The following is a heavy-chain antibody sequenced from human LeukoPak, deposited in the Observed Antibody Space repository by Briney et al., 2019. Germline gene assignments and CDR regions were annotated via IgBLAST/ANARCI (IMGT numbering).Heavy chain of an antibody. Sequence: GGSLRLSCAASGFTFSSYWMHWVRQAPGKGLVWVSRINSDGGSTSYAVSVKGRFTISRDNAKNTLYLQMNSLRAEDTAVYYCARYPRRSTSYYYYYGMDVWGQGTTVTVSS. CDR3: ARYPRRSTSYYYYYGMDV. V-gene: IGHV3-74*01. CDR2: INSDGGST. D-gene: IGHD2-2*01. J-gene: IGHJ6*02. CDR1: GFTFSSYW.